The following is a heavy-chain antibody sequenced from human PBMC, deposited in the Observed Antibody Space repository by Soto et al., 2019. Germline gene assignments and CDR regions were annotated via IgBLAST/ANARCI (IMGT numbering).Heavy chain of an antibody. CDR1: GFTFSSYA. D-gene: IGHD6-19*01. Sequence: GGSLRLSCAASGFTFSSYAMSWVRQAPGKGLEWVSTISGSGGSTYYADSVKGRFTISSDNSKNTLDLQMNSLRAEDTAVYYCAKEGLDYFDYWGQGTLVTVSS. J-gene: IGHJ4*02. V-gene: IGHV3-23*01. CDR3: AKEGLDYFDY. CDR2: ISGSGGST.